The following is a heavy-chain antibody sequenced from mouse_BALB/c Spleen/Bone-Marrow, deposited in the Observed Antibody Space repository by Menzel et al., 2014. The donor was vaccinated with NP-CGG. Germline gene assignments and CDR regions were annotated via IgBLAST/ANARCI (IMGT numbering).Heavy chain of an antibody. V-gene: IGHV1S81*02. Sequence: QVQLQQSGAELVKPGASVKLSCKASGYTFTSYYLYWVKQRPGQGLEWIGEINPSNGGTNFNERFKSKASLTVDKSSSTAYMRLNSLTSEDSAVYYCTRRSLLSDYYSMDYWGQGTSVTVSS. CDR3: TRRSLLSDYYSMDY. J-gene: IGHJ4*01. CDR1: GYTFTSYY. D-gene: IGHD2-10*01. CDR2: INPSNGGT.